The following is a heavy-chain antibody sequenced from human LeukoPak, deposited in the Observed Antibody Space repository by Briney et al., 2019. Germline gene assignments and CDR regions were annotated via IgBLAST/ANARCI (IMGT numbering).Heavy chain of an antibody. CDR3: ARDADGYED. D-gene: IGHD5-18*01. CDR2: IKEDGSSQ. Sequence: GGSLRLSCVASGFTFSHSWMTWVRQAPGKGLEWVGHIKEDGSSQNYADSVKGRFTISRDNAKSSLHLQMNGLRAEDTAMYYCARDADGYEDWGQGTLVTVSS. J-gene: IGHJ4*02. CDR1: GFTFSHSW. V-gene: IGHV3-7*03.